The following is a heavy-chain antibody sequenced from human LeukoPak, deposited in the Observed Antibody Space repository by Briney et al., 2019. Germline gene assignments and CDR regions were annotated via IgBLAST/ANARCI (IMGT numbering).Heavy chain of an antibody. V-gene: IGHV3-23*01. Sequence: SGGSLRLSCAASGFTFSSYAMSWARQAPGKGLEWVSAISGSGGSTYYADSVKGRFTISRDNSKNTLYLQMNSLRAEDTAVYYCAKTGAVRGAYRYYFDYWGQGTLVTVSS. D-gene: IGHD3-10*01. CDR2: ISGSGGST. CDR1: GFTFSSYA. J-gene: IGHJ4*02. CDR3: AKTGAVRGAYRYYFDY.